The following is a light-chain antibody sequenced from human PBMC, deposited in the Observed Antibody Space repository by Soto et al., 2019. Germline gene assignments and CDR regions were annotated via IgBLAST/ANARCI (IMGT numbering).Light chain of an antibody. CDR1: SSVVVSYNL. V-gene: IGLV2-23*01. CDR3: CSYAGSSTFG. Sequence: QSVLTQPASVSGSPVQSITISCTGTSSVVVSYNLVSWYQQHPGKAPKLMIYEGSKRPSGVSNRFSGSKSGNTASLTISGLQAEDEADYYCCSYAGSSTFGFGTGTKLTVL. J-gene: IGLJ1*01. CDR2: EGS.